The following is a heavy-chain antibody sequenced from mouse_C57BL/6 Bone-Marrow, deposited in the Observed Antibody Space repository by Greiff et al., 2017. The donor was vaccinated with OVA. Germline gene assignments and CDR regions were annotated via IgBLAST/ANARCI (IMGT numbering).Heavy chain of an antibody. D-gene: IGHD2-4*01. V-gene: IGHV1-4*01. Sequence: QVQLKESGAELARPGASVKMSCKASGYTFTSYTMHWVKQRPGQGLEWIGYINPSSGYTKYNQKFKDKATLTADKSSSTAYMQLSSLTSEDSAVYYCARAGYDYVYAMDYWGQGTSVTVSS. CDR2: INPSSGYT. CDR3: ARAGYDYVYAMDY. J-gene: IGHJ4*01. CDR1: GYTFTSYT.